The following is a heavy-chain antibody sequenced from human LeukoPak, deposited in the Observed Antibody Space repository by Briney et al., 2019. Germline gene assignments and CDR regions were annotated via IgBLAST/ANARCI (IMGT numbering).Heavy chain of an antibody. CDR1: GFAFDNYA. CDR2: IGTPGDDT. Sequence: GGSLRLSCAASGFAFDNYAMNWVRQGPGKGLEWVSSIGTPGDDTYYADSVKGRFIISRDNSKNTLYLQMNSLRAEDTAVYYCAKTQGYYDAWGQGALVTVSS. J-gene: IGHJ5*02. V-gene: IGHV3-23*01. CDR3: AKTQGYYDA. D-gene: IGHD2-15*01.